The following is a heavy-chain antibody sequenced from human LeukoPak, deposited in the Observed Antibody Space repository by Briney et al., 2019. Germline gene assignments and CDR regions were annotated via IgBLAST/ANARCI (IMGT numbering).Heavy chain of an antibody. V-gene: IGHV1-69*05. CDR1: GGTFSSYA. J-gene: IGHJ4*02. D-gene: IGHD1-1*01. CDR2: IIPIFGTA. CDR3: ARDLDGLGYFDY. Sequence: ASVKVSCKASGGTFSSYAISWVRQAPGQGLECMGRIIPIFGTANYAQKFQGRVTITTDESTSTAYMELSSLRSEDTAVYYCARDLDGLGYFDYWGQGTLVTVSS.